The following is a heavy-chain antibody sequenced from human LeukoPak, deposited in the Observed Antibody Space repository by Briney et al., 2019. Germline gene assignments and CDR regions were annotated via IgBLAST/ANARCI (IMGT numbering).Heavy chain of an antibody. Sequence: LRLSCAASGLTFSSYAMSWIRQPPGKGLEWTGYIYHSGSTYYNPSLKSRVTISVDRSKNQFSLKLSSVTAADTAVYYCARFGGYYFSFDYWGQGTLVTVSS. D-gene: IGHD3-22*01. CDR2: IYHSGST. CDR3: ARFGGYYFSFDY. V-gene: IGHV4-30-2*01. CDR1: GLTFSSYA. J-gene: IGHJ4*02.